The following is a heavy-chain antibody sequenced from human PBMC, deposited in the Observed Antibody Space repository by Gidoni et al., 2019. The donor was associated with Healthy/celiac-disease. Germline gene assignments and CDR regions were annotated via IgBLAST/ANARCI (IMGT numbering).Heavy chain of an antibody. D-gene: IGHD2-15*01. CDR1: GFTFSSYW. Sequence: EVQLVEAGGGLVQPGGSLRLSCAASGFTFSSYWMSWVRQAPGKGLELVANIKQDGSEKYYVDSVKCRFTISRDNAKNALYLQMNSLRAEDTAVYYCAREGLDIAPLYGMDVWGQGTTVTVSS. V-gene: IGHV3-7*01. J-gene: IGHJ6*02. CDR2: IKQDGSEK. CDR3: AREGLDIAPLYGMDV.